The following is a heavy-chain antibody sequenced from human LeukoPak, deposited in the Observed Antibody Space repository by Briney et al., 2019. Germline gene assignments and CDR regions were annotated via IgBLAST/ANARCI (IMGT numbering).Heavy chain of an antibody. CDR3: AKGSVWFGELLVYYYYYGMDV. CDR1: GFTFSSNA. V-gene: IGHV3-23*01. D-gene: IGHD3-10*01. Sequence: GGSLRLSCAASGFTFSSNAMSWVRQAPGKGLEWVSAISGSGGSTYYADSVKGRFTISRDNSKNTLYLQMNSLRAEDTAVYYCAKGSVWFGELLVYYYYYGMDVWGKGTTVTVSS. CDR2: ISGSGGST. J-gene: IGHJ6*04.